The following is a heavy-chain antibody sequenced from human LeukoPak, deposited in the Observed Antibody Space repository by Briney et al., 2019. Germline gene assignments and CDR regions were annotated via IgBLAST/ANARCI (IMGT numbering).Heavy chain of an antibody. Sequence: SETLSLTCAVYGGSFSGYYWSWIRQPPGKGLEWIGEIDHSGSTNYNPSLKSRVTISVDTSKNQFSLKLSSVTAADTAVYYCARGRRDYDILTGYYTPHSYFDYWGQGTLVTVSS. D-gene: IGHD3-9*01. J-gene: IGHJ4*02. CDR2: IDHSGST. CDR3: ARGRRDYDILTGYYTPHSYFDY. V-gene: IGHV4-34*01. CDR1: GGSFSGYY.